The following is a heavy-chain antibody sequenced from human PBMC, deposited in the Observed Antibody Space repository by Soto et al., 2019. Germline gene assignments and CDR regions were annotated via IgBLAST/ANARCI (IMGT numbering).Heavy chain of an antibody. D-gene: IGHD4-4*01. J-gene: IGHJ4*02. CDR1: GFTFSSYA. CDR2: ISGSGGST. V-gene: IGHV3-23*01. Sequence: VGSLRLSCAASGFTFSSYAMSWVRQAPGKGLEWVSAISGSGGSTYYADSVKGRFTISRDNSKNTLYLQMNSLRAEDTAVYYCAKDRRVTRGSISPFDYWGQGTLVTVSS. CDR3: AKDRRVTRGSISPFDY.